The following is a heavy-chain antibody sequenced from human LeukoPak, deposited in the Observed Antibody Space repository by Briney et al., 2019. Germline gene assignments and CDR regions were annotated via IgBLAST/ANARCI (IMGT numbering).Heavy chain of an antibody. CDR1: GASISSYY. CDR2: IYYSGST. CDR3: ASHRYYYDSRGYYYQP. Sequence: SETLSLTCTVSGASISSYYWSWIRQPPGKGLEWIGSIYYSGSTNYNPSLKSRLTISVDASKNQSTQRVSSVTAADTAVYYCASHRYYYDSRGYYYQPWGQGTLVTVSS. J-gene: IGHJ5*02. V-gene: IGHV4-59*01. D-gene: IGHD3-22*01.